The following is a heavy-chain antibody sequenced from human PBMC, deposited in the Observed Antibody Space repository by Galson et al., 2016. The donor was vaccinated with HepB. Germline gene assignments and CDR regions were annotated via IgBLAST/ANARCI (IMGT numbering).Heavy chain of an antibody. CDR2: INAGNGDT. Sequence: SVKVSCKASGYTFTNYPIHWVRQAPGQRLEWMGWINAGNGDTKYSQKFQGRVTITRDTSASTAYMELSSLRAEDTAVYYCARHHGSGSYWDYFDYWGQGTLVTVSS. D-gene: IGHD3-10*01. J-gene: IGHJ4*02. V-gene: IGHV1-3*01. CDR3: ARHHGSGSYWDYFDY. CDR1: GYTFTNYP.